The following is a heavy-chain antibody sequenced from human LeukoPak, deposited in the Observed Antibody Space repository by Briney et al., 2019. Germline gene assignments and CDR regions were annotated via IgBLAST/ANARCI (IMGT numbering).Heavy chain of an antibody. D-gene: IGHD3-9*01. CDR2: IYTSGST. CDR1: GGSISSGSYY. V-gene: IGHV4-61*02. J-gene: IGHJ6*03. Sequence: SETLSLTCTVSGGSISSGSYYWSWLRQPAGKGLEWIGRIYTSGSTNYNPSLKSRVTISVDTSKNQFSLKLSSVTAADTAVYYCARVVYFDWFYIDVWGKGTTVTISS. CDR3: ARVVYFDWFYIDV.